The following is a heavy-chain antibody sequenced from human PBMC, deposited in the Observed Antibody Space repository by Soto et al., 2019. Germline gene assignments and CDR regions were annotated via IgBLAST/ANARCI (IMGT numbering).Heavy chain of an antibody. D-gene: IGHD3-22*01. CDR1: GFTFSSYG. Sequence: PVGSLRLSCASSGFTFSSYGMHCVRHAPGKWLEWVAVISYDGSNKYYADSVKGRFTISRDNSKNTLYLQMNSLRAEDTAVYYCAKDAPYYYDSSGSYGPFDYWGQGTLVNVSS. V-gene: IGHV3-30*18. CDR3: AKDAPYYYDSSGSYGPFDY. J-gene: IGHJ4*02. CDR2: ISYDGSNK.